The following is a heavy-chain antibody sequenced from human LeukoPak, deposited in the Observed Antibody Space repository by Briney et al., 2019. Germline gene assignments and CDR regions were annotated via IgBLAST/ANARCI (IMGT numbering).Heavy chain of an antibody. D-gene: IGHD6-19*01. CDR1: GFTFSSYA. CDR3: ARGDTYSSGWYPFDY. V-gene: IGHV3-23*01. J-gene: IGHJ4*02. CDR2: ISGSGGST. Sequence: GGSLRLSCAVSGFTFSSYAMSWVRQAPGKGLEWISAISGSGGSTFYVDSVKGRFTISRDNSKNTLFLQMNSLRAEDTAVYYCARGDTYSSGWYPFDYWGQGTLVTVSS.